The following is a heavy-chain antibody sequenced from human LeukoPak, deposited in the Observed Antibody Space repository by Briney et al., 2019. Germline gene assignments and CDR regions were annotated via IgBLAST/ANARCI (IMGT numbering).Heavy chain of an antibody. CDR1: SDSISSSY. Sequence: NSSETLSLTCTVSSDSISSSYWSWIRQPPGKRLEWIGYIYYSGSTNYNPSLKSRVAISVDTSKNQFSLKLNSVTAADTAVYYCARGYCSSTICFQYFHHWGQGTLVTVSS. D-gene: IGHD2-2*01. CDR3: ARGYCSSTICFQYFHH. J-gene: IGHJ1*01. V-gene: IGHV4-59*01. CDR2: IYYSGST.